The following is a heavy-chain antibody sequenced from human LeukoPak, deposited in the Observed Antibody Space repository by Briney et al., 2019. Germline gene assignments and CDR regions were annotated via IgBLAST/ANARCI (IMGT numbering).Heavy chain of an antibody. Sequence: PSETLSLTCAVYGGSFSGYYWSWIRQPPGKGLEWIGEINHSGSTNYNPSLKSRVTISVDTSKNQFSLKLSSVTAADTAVYYCARKHKLRYFDWLLGGHFDYWGQGTLVTVSS. CDR1: GGSFSGYY. V-gene: IGHV4-34*01. D-gene: IGHD3-9*01. J-gene: IGHJ4*02. CDR3: ARKHKLRYFDWLLGGHFDY. CDR2: INHSGST.